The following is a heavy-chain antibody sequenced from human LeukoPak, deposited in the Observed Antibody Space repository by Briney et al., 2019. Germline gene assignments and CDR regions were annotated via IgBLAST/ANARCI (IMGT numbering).Heavy chain of an antibody. D-gene: IGHD5-18*01. Sequence: GGSLRLSCAASGFTFSSYGMHWVRQAPGKGLEWVAFIRYDGSNKYYADSVKGRFTISRDNSKNIIYLQMNSLRPEDTALYYCVKDKHRDGYTYGVYDSWGQGTLITVSS. CDR1: GFTFSSYG. CDR2: IRYDGSNK. J-gene: IGHJ5*01. V-gene: IGHV3-30*02. CDR3: VKDKHRDGYTYGVYDS.